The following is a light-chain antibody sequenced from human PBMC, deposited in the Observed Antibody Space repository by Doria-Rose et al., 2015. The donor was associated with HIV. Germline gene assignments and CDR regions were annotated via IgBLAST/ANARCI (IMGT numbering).Light chain of an antibody. CDR1: QSSSSTY. Sequence: TQSPGTLSLSPGERATLSCRASQSSSSTYLAWYQQKPGQAPSLLIYDGSTRATGIPDRFSASGSGTDFTLTINRLEPEDFALYYCHQYGTSWTFGQGTQVEI. CDR3: HQYGTSWT. CDR2: DGS. V-gene: IGKV3-20*01. J-gene: IGKJ1*01.